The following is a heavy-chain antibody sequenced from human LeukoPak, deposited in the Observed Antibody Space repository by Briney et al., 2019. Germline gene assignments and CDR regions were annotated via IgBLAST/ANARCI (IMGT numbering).Heavy chain of an antibody. D-gene: IGHD1-26*01. CDR1: EFTFSSYA. CDR3: AKDRDSGSYYNY. V-gene: IGHV3-23*01. J-gene: IGHJ4*02. CDR2: ISGSGGST. Sequence: PGGSLRLSCAASEFTFSSYAMSWVRQAPGKGLEWVSAISGSGGSTYYADSVKGRFTISRDNSKNTLYLQMNSLRAEDTAVYYCAKDRDSGSYYNYWGQGTLVAVSS.